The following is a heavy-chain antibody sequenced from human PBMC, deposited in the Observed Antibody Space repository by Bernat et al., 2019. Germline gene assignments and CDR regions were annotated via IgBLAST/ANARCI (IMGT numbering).Heavy chain of an antibody. Sequence: EVQLVESGGGLVQPGGSLRLSCAASGFTFSSYEMNWVRQAPGKGLEWVSYISSSGSTIYYADSVKGRFTISRDNAKNSLYLQMNSLRAEDTAVYYCARASKRIKHHLFDYWGQGTLVTVSS. CDR3: ARASKRIKHHLFDY. CDR1: GFTFSSYE. CDR2: ISSSGSTI. V-gene: IGHV3-48*03. D-gene: IGHD1-14*01. J-gene: IGHJ4*02.